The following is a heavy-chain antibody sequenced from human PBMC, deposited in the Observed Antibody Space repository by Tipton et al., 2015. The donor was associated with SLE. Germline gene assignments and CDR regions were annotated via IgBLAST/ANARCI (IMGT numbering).Heavy chain of an antibody. CDR2: IYNSGSA. CDR3: ASLGDRGGVVT. V-gene: IGHV4-31*03. J-gene: IGHJ6*02. Sequence: TLSLTCTVSGASISSGGYYWSWIRQHPGEGLEWIGYIYNSGSAHYNASLKSRLTISVDTSKNQFSLTLSSVTAADTAVYYCASLGDRGGVVTWGQGTTVTVSS. CDR1: GASISSGGYY. D-gene: IGHD3-3*01.